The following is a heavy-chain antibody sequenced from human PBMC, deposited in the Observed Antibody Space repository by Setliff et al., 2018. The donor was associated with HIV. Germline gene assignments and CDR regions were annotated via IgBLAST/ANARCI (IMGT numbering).Heavy chain of an antibody. CDR3: AGVPGRYDSSGYAFDI. V-gene: IGHV1-2*02. D-gene: IGHD3-22*01. CDR1: GYTFTGYY. Sequence: VASVKVSCKASGYTFTGYYMHWARQAPGQGLEWMGWINPNSGGTNYAQKFQGRVTMTRDTSISTAYMELSRLRSDDTAVYYCAGVPGRYDSSGYAFDIWGQGTMVTVSS. CDR2: INPNSGGT. J-gene: IGHJ3*02.